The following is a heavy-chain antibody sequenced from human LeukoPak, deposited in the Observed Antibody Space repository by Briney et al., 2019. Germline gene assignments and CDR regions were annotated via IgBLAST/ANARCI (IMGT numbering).Heavy chain of an antibody. CDR2: MNPNSGNT. Sequence: ASVKVSCKASGYTFTSCDINWVRQATGQGLEWMGWMNPNSGNTGYAQKFQGRVTMTRNTSISTAYMELSSLRSEDTAVYYCAREGYYDNSGYYPLDYWGQGTLVTVSS. CDR3: AREGYYDNSGYYPLDY. CDR1: GYTFTSCD. D-gene: IGHD3-22*01. J-gene: IGHJ4*02. V-gene: IGHV1-8*01.